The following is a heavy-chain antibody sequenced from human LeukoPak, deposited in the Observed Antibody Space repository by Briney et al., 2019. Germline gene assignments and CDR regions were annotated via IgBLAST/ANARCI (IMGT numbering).Heavy chain of an antibody. CDR3: AREGRSSYYYYGMDV. CDR1: SDSVSSYY. J-gene: IGHJ6*02. D-gene: IGHD3-10*01. V-gene: IGHV4-4*07. Sequence: SETLSLTCTVSSDSVSSYYWSWIRQPAGKGLEWIGRIYTSGSLDYNPSLKSRVTMSADTSKNQFSLKLRSVTAADTAVYYCAREGRSSYYYYGMDVWGQGTTVTVSS. CDR2: IYTSGSL.